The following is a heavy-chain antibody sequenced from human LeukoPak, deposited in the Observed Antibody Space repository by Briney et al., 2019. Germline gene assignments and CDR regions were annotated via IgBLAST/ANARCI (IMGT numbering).Heavy chain of an antibody. CDR2: INPNSGGT. CDR1: GYTFTGYY. V-gene: IGHV1-2*02. D-gene: IGHD6-19*01. CDR3: ARSSGWKYNIDY. Sequence: ASVKVSCKASGYTFTGYYMHWVRQAPGQGLEWMGWINPNSGGTNYAQQFQGRLTMTRDTSISTAYMELSRLRSDDTAMYYCARSSGWKYNIDYWGQGTLVTVSS. J-gene: IGHJ4*02.